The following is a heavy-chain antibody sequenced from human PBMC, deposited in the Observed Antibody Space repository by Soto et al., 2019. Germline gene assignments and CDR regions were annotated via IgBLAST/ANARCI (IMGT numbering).Heavy chain of an antibody. V-gene: IGHV3-15*07. CDR1: GFIFSKAW. CDR3: TADARQIFGGVWLDH. D-gene: IGHD3-10*01. CDR2: IKSKTDGGTI. Sequence: EAHLVESGGGLIKPGGSLRLSCTASGFIFSKAWMNWVRQAPGEGLEWVGRIKSKTDGGTIDYGAPVKDRFTISRDDSKNTLYLQMNSLKMEDTAVYYCTADARQIFGGVWLDHWGLGTLVTVSS. J-gene: IGHJ5*02.